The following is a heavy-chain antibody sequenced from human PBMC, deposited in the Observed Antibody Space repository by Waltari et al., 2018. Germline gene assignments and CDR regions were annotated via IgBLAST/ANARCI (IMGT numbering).Heavy chain of an antibody. CDR2: IACDGSNK. CDR3: ASRAGDYGGDDY. Sequence: QVQLVESGGGVVQPGRSLRLSCAASGFTFSSYAMHWVRQAPGKGLEWVAVIACDGSNKYYADAVKGRFTISRDNSKNTLYLQMNSLRAEDTAVYYCASRAGDYGGDDYWGQGTLVTVSS. J-gene: IGHJ4*02. CDR1: GFTFSSYA. D-gene: IGHD4-17*01. V-gene: IGHV3-30-3*01.